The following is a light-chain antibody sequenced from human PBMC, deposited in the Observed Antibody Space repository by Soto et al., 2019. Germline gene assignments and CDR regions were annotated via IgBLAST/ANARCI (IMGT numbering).Light chain of an antibody. J-gene: IGLJ1*01. CDR1: SSDVGGYNY. Sequence: QSALTQPASVSGSPGQSITISCTGTSSDVGGYNYVSWYQQHPGKAPKLMICEVSNRPSGVSNRFSGSKSGNTASLTISGLQAEDEADYYCSSYTSSSTLYVFGTGTKSPS. CDR3: SSYTSSSTLYV. V-gene: IGLV2-14*01. CDR2: EVS.